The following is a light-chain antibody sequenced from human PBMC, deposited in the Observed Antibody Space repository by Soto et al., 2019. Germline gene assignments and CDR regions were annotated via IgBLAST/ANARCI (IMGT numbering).Light chain of an antibody. V-gene: IGLV4-69*01. CDR1: SGHSSYV. CDR2: LNSDGSH. CDR3: QTWGTGIVV. Sequence: QLVLTQSPSASASLGASVKLTCTLSSGHSSYVIAWHQQQPEEGPRYLMKLNSDGSHTKGDGIPDRFSGSSSGAERYLTISSLQSEDEADYYCQTWGTGIVVFGGGTKVTVL. J-gene: IGLJ2*01.